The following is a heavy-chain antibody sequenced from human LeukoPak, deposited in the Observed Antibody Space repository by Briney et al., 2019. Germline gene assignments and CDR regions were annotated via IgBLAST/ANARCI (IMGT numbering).Heavy chain of an antibody. J-gene: IGHJ4*02. CDR1: GFTFSSYA. V-gene: IGHV3-23*01. CDR3: AKGNDYGDYALYFDY. D-gene: IGHD4-17*01. Sequence: GSLRLSCAASGFTFSSYAMSWVRQAPGKGLEWVSAISGSGGSTYYADSVKGRFTISRDNSKNTLYLQMNSLRAEDTAVYYCAKGNDYGDYALYFDYWGQGTLVTVSS. CDR2: ISGSGGST.